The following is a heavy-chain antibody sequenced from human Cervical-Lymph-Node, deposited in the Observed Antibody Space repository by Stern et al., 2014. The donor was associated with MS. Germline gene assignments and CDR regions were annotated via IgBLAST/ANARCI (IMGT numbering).Heavy chain of an antibody. D-gene: IGHD4-17*01. Sequence: VQLVESGPGLVKPSETLSLTCTVSGDSINSGDFHWSWVRQSPGKGLVWIGYIDYSGTIYNNPSLKSRVTMSIDTSTNQFSLILTSVTAADTALYFCARMKTGLRENRGFDFWGQGTQVTVSS. CDR3: ARMKTGLRENRGFDF. CDR2: IDYSGTI. J-gene: IGHJ4*02. V-gene: IGHV4-30-4*01. CDR1: GDSINSGDFH.